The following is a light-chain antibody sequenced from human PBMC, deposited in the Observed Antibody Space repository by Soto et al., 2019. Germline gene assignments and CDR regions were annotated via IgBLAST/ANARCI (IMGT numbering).Light chain of an antibody. CDR1: QDIHTW. CDR2: GAS. CDR3: QQANSFPFT. J-gene: IGKJ3*01. Sequence: DMQMTQAPSSVSASLGDRVTITCRASQDIHTWLAWYQQKPGQAPKLLIYGASHFQSGVPSRFSGSGSGTYFTLTISSLQSEDFSTYYCQQANSFPFTFGPGTKVDGK. V-gene: IGKV1-12*01.